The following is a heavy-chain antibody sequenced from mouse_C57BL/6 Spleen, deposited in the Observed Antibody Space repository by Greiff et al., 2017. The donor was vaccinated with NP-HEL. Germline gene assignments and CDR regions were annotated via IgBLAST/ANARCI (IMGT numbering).Heavy chain of an antibody. CDR2: IDPETGGT. Sequence: QVQLQQSGAELVRPGASVTLSCKASGYTFTDYEMHWVKQTPVHGLEWIGAIDPETGGTAYNQKFKGKAILTADKSSSTAYMELRSLTSDDSAVYYCTTIYYYGSSPLCAYWGQGTLVTVSA. D-gene: IGHD1-1*01. J-gene: IGHJ3*01. V-gene: IGHV1-15*01. CDR1: GYTFTDYE. CDR3: TTIYYYGSSPLCAY.